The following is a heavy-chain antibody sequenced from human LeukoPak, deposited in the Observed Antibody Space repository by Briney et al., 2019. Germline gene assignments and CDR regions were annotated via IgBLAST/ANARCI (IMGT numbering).Heavy chain of an antibody. D-gene: IGHD3-10*01. Sequence: SETLSLTCTVSADSLSSGGHYWAWIRQFSGKGLESIGFIHHSGRSRHNPSLKDRVAISVDTSRKQFALKLSSVTAADTAMYYCARGGNRFGGFYFDYWGQGIQVIVSS. CDR3: ARGGNRFGGFYFDY. V-gene: IGHV4-31*03. J-gene: IGHJ4*02. CDR2: IHHSGRS. CDR1: ADSLSSGGHY.